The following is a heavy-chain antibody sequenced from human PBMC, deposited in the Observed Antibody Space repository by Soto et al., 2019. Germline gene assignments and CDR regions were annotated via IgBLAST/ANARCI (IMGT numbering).Heavy chain of an antibody. CDR1: GFTFSSYS. J-gene: IGHJ4*02. CDR2: ISSSSSTI. Sequence: GGSLRLSCAASGFTFSSYSMNWVRQAPGKGLEWVSYISSSSSTIYYADSVKGRFTISRDNAKNSLYLQMNSLRAEDTAVYYCARDLLGAMGATAYWGQGTLVTVSS. CDR3: ARDLLGAMGATAY. D-gene: IGHD1-26*01. V-gene: IGHV3-48*04.